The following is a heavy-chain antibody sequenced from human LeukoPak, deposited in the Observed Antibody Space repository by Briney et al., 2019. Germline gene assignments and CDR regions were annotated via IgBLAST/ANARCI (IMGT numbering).Heavy chain of an antibody. CDR2: IKQDGSEK. CDR3: AKQSAGSAAWYSLHYDF. J-gene: IGHJ4*02. V-gene: IGHV3-7*03. CDR1: GFTFRIYW. D-gene: IGHD6-13*01. Sequence: GGSLRLSCAASGFTFRIYWMTWVRQAPGKGLEWVGNIKQDGSEKYYVDSVKGRFTISRDNSKGTLYLQMNGLRAEDTAVYFCAKQSAGSAAWYSLHYDFWGQGTLVTVSS.